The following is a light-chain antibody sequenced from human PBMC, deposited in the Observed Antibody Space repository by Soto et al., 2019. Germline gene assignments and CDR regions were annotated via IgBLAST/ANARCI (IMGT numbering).Light chain of an antibody. V-gene: IGLV2-14*03. CDR2: DVS. CDR3: GSYTTSNTVV. Sequence: QSALTQPASVSGSPGQSITIACTGTNNDVGAYNYVSWYQQHPGKVPKLIIHDVSSRPAGVSNRFSGSKSGNTASLTISGLQTGDEADYYCGSYTTSNTVVFGGGTKVTVL. CDR1: NNDVGAYNY. J-gene: IGLJ2*01.